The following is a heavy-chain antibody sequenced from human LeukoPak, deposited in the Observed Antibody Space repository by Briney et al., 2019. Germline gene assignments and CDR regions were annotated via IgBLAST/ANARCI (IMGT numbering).Heavy chain of an antibody. CDR1: GFTFSNYF. Sequence: GGSLRLSCTASGFTFSNYFMSWVRQAPGKGLEWVSSISGSGGKTYYTDSVKGRFTISRDNSKNMLYLQMNSLRAEDTALYYCARDYYANIAHSHTFPYWGQGTLLTVSS. D-gene: IGHD3-16*01. J-gene: IGHJ4*02. CDR2: ISGSGGKT. CDR3: ARDYYANIAHSHTFPY. V-gene: IGHV3-23*01.